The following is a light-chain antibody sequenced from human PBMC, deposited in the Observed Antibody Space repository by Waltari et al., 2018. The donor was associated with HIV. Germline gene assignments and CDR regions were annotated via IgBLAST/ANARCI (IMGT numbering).Light chain of an antibody. CDR1: RTILYSSGNRDC. CDR2: WAS. CDR3: QQYYTPGPT. Sequence: DIVLTQSPNSLPVSLGEGATINSRSTRTILYSSGNRDCLAWYQQKQGQSPKVLIYWASTRASGVPDRFSGSGSGTNFSLTISALQSDDVALYYCQQYYTPGPTFGGGTKVEIK. V-gene: IGKV4-1*01. J-gene: IGKJ4*01.